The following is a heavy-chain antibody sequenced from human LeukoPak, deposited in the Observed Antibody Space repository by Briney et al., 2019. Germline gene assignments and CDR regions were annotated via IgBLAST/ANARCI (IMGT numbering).Heavy chain of an antibody. CDR1: GYSISSGYY. D-gene: IGHD5-12*01. V-gene: IGHV4-38-2*02. Sequence: SETLSLTCTVSGYSISSGYYWGWIRQPPGKGLEWIGSIYHSGSTYYNPSLKSRVTISVDTSKNQFSLKLSSVPAADTAVYYCARDTITGIHYFDYWGQGTLVTVSS. CDR3: ARDTITGIHYFDY. J-gene: IGHJ4*02. CDR2: IYHSGST.